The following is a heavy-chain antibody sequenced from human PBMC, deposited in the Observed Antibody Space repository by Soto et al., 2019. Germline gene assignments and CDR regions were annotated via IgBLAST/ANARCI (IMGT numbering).Heavy chain of an antibody. CDR2: IKEDGSEK. CDR1: GFTFSSYW. Sequence: EVQLVESGGGLVQPGGSLRLSCAASGFTFSSYWMNWVRQAPGKGLEWVANIKEDGSEKNYVDSVKGRFINSRDNAKESLFLQMNSLRAEDTAVYYCARGQYGGKGYWGQGTLVTVSS. CDR3: ARGQYGGKGY. V-gene: IGHV3-7*03. D-gene: IGHD2-15*01. J-gene: IGHJ4*02.